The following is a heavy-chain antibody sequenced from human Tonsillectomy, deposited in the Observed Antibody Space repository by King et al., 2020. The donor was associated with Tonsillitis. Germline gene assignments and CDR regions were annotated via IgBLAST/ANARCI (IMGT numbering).Heavy chain of an antibody. D-gene: IGHD2-15*01. Sequence: VQLVESGGGLVKPGGSLRLSCAASGFTFSSYNMNWVRQAPGKGLEWISSITTTSSSMFYADSVRGRFTISRDNAKNSLYLQMNSLRAEDTALYYCTRDPGGGFYWGQGTLVTVSS. CDR2: ITTTSSSM. CDR3: TRDPGGGFY. CDR1: GFTFSSYN. V-gene: IGHV3-21*01. J-gene: IGHJ4*02.